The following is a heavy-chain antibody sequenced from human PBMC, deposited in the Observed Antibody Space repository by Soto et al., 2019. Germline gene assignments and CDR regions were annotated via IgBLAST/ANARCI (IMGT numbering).Heavy chain of an antibody. CDR1: GYDFTSYG. Sequence: QGQLLQSGDEVKKPGASVRVSCRASGYDFTSYGISWVRQAPGQGLEWVSWISAYNGKRDTAQKFQGRVTMTLDTATDTVHMELGALTSADTAVYYCARGRIVASIHDAFEIWGQGTMVAVSS. J-gene: IGHJ3*02. CDR2: ISAYNGKR. CDR3: ARGRIVASIHDAFEI. D-gene: IGHD2-21*01. V-gene: IGHV1-18*01.